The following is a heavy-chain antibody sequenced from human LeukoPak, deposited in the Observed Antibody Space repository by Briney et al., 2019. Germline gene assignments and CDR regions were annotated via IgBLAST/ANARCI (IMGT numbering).Heavy chain of an antibody. J-gene: IGHJ3*02. Sequence: ASVKVSCKASGYTFTSYDINWVRQAPGQGLEWMGIINPSGGSTSYAQKFQGRVTMTRDTSTSTVYMELSSLRSEDTAVYYCARGGGIAAAGGGAFDIWGQGTMVTVSS. CDR2: INPSGGST. CDR1: GYTFTSYD. V-gene: IGHV1-46*01. CDR3: ARGGGIAAAGGGAFDI. D-gene: IGHD6-13*01.